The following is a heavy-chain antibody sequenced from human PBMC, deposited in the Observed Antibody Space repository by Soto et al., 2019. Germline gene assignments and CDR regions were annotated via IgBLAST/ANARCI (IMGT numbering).Heavy chain of an antibody. V-gene: IGHV3-15*01. Sequence: EVQLVESGGGLVKPGGSLRLSCAASGFTFSNAWMSWVRQAPGKGLEWVGRIKSKTDGGTTDYAAPVKGRFTISRDDSKNTLYLQMNSLKTDDTAVSYCTTAITIFGVINSDAFDIWGQGTMVTVSS. CDR3: TTAITIFGVINSDAFDI. J-gene: IGHJ3*02. CDR1: GFTFSNAW. D-gene: IGHD3-3*01. CDR2: IKSKTDGGTT.